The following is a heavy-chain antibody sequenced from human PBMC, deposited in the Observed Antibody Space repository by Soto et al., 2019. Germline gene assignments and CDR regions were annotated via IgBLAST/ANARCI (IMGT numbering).Heavy chain of an antibody. Sequence: VQLQDSGPGLVKASETLSLTCTVSGGSASSGGYYWSWIRQPPGKGLEWVGVIYYNGSTNCTPSPKSRVTTSVDTSNYQFALKLRSVTAADTAFNYSARCRHDYGNQNWFDPWGPGTQGTVSS. CDR2: IYYNGST. D-gene: IGHD4-4*01. CDR1: GGSASSGGYY. J-gene: IGHJ5*02. V-gene: IGHV4-61*08. CDR3: ARCRHDYGNQNWFDP.